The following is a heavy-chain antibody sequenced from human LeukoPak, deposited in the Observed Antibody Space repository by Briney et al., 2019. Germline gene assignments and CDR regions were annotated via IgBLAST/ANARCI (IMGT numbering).Heavy chain of an antibody. CDR1: GFTFSSYA. CDR3: ARDRDGAYYDNPLDY. Sequence: GGSLRLSCAASGFTFSSYAMHWVRQAPGKGLEWVAVISYDGSNKYYADSVKGRFTISRDNSKNTLCLQMNSLRAEDTAVYYCARDRDGAYYDNPLDYWGQGTLVTVSS. J-gene: IGHJ4*02. D-gene: IGHD3-22*01. V-gene: IGHV3-30-3*01. CDR2: ISYDGSNK.